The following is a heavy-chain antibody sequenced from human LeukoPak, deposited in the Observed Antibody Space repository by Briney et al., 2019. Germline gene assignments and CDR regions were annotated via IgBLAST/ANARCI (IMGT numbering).Heavy chain of an antibody. CDR3: ASPTFIAAAGTPFFDY. CDR2: ISSSGSTI. Sequence: GGSLRLSCAASGFTFSDYYMSWIRQAPGKGLEWVSYISSSGSTIYYADSVKGRFTISRDNAKKSLYLQMNSLRAEDTAVYYCASPTFIAAAGTPFFDYWGQGTLVTVSS. D-gene: IGHD6-13*01. J-gene: IGHJ4*02. CDR1: GFTFSDYY. V-gene: IGHV3-11*01.